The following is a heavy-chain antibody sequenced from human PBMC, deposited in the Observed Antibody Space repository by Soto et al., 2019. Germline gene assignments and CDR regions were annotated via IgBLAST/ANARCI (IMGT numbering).Heavy chain of an antibody. CDR3: ARQEWLRGDFES. V-gene: IGHV4-39*01. D-gene: IGHD5-12*01. CDR1: GGSLGSTAYY. J-gene: IGHJ4*02. CDR2: MFYNGDT. Sequence: PSETLSLTCTVSGGSLGSTAYYWGWILQPPGKGLEWIVTMFYNGDTYYTPSLKSRLNTSVDTSKNHFSLKLSSVTAADTAVYYCARQEWLRGDFESWGPVTLVTV.